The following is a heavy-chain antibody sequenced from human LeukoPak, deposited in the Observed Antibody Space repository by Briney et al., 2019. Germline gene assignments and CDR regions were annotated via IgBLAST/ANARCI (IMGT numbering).Heavy chain of an antibody. CDR3: ANDHQLLRYFDS. J-gene: IGHJ4*02. V-gene: IGHV3-7*03. CDR2: IKQDGSEG. D-gene: IGHD2-2*01. Sequence: GGSLRLSCAASGLTFSNYWMSWVRQAPGKGLEWVANIKQDGSEGHYVDSVEGRFTISRDNAKNSLSLQMNSMRAEDTAVYYCANDHQLLRYFDSWGQGTLVTVSS. CDR1: GLTFSNYW.